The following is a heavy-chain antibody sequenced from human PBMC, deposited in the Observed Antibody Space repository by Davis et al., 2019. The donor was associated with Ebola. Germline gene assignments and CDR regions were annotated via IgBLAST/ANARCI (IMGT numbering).Heavy chain of an antibody. CDR3: ARERILEGLDY. J-gene: IGHJ4*02. D-gene: IGHD3-3*01. Sequence: PSETLSLTCTVSGGSISSGDYYWSWIRQPPGKGLEWIGYIYYSGSTYYNPSLKSRVTISVDTSKNQFSLKLSSVTAADTAVYYCARERILEGLDYWGQGTLVTVSS. CDR1: GGSISSGDYY. CDR2: IYYSGST. V-gene: IGHV4-30-4*01.